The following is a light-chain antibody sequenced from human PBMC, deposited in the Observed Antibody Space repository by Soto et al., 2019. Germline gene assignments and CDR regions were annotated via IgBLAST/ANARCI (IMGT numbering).Light chain of an antibody. CDR3: QLWDSITDRYV. V-gene: IGLV3-21*02. J-gene: IGLJ1*01. CDR1: KIGSKS. CDR2: DNS. Sequence: SYELTQPPSVSVAPGQTATVTCGENKIGSKSVHWYQQKPGQAPVLVVYDNSDRPSGIPERFSGSNSGSTATLTISRVEAGDEADHYRQLWDSITDRYVFGTGTKVTVL.